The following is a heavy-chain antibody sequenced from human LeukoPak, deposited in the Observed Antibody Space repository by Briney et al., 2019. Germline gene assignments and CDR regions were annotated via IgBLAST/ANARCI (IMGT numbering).Heavy chain of an antibody. CDR2: IWYDGSNK. Sequence: GRSLRLTCAASGFTFSSYGMHWVRQAPGKGLEWVAVIWYDGSNKYYADSVKGRFTISRDNAKNTLYLQMNSLRAEATAVYYCARDQVICSTTSCFSDLYGIDVWRKGTTVTVSS. CDR1: GFTFSSYG. J-gene: IGHJ6*04. CDR3: ARDQVICSTTSCFSDLYGIDV. V-gene: IGHV3-33*01. D-gene: IGHD2-2*01.